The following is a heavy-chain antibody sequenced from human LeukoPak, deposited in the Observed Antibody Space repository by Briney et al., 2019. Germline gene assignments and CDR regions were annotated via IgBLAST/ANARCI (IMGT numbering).Heavy chain of an antibody. CDR2: IYYSGST. CDR3: ARGYYYDSSGYYPVDY. Sequence: PSETLSLTCTVSGGSISSSSYYWGWFRQPPGKGLEWIGSIYYSGSTYYNPSLKSRVTISVDTSKNQFSLKLSSVTAADTAVYYCARGYYYDSSGYYPVDYWGQGTLVTVSS. J-gene: IGHJ4*02. D-gene: IGHD3-22*01. V-gene: IGHV4-39*07. CDR1: GGSISSSSYY.